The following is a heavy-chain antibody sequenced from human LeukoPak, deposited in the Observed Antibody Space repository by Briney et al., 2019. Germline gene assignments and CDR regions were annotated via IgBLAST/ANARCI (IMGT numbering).Heavy chain of an antibody. CDR1: GYTFTSYD. D-gene: IGHD3-3*01. CDR2: MNPNSGNT. Sequence: ASVTVSCKASGYTFTSYDINWVRQAPGQGLEWMGWMNPNSGNTGYAQKFQGRVTITRNTSISTAYMELSSLRSEDTAVYYCARNEAYYDFWSGYYQRYYYYGMDVWGQGTTVTVSS. J-gene: IGHJ6*02. CDR3: ARNEAYYDFWSGYYQRYYYYGMDV. V-gene: IGHV1-8*01.